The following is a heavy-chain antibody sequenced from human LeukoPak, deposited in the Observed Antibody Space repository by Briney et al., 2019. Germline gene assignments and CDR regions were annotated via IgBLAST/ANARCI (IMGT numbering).Heavy chain of an antibody. Sequence: QAGGSLRLSCAASGFTFSSYWMHWVRHAPGKGLVWVSGMNSDGSRTSYADSVKGRFTISRDNAKNTLYLQMNSLRAEDTAVYYCARGGFPVHYYYMDVWGKGTTVTISS. V-gene: IGHV3-74*01. CDR2: MNSDGSRT. J-gene: IGHJ6*03. CDR3: ARGGFPVHYYYMDV. D-gene: IGHD5-12*01. CDR1: GFTFSSYW.